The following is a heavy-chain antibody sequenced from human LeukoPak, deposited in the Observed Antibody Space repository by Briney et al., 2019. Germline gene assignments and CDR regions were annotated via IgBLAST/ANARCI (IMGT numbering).Heavy chain of an antibody. CDR2: IWYDGSNK. CDR1: GFTFRSYG. J-gene: IGHJ1*01. Sequence: QPGGSLRLSCATSGFTFRSYGMHWVRQAPGKGLEWVAIIWYDGSNKYYADSVKGRFTISRDNSKNTLYLQMNSLRAEDTAVYYCAKDGGSYSIAEYFQHWGQGTLVTVSS. D-gene: IGHD1-26*01. CDR3: AKDGGSYSIAEYFQH. V-gene: IGHV3-33*06.